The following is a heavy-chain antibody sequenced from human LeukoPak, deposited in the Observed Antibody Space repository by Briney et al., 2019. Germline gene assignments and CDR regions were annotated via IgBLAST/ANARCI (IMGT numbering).Heavy chain of an antibody. Sequence: KPSETLSLTCTVSGGSISSSSYYWGWIRQPPGKGLEWIGGIYYSGSTYYNPSLKSRVTISVDTSKSQFSLKLSSVTAADTAVYYCARNLYYGSGSLDFDPWGQGTLVTVSS. CDR1: GGSISSSSYY. CDR3: ARNLYYGSGSLDFDP. D-gene: IGHD3-10*01. V-gene: IGHV4-39*01. CDR2: IYYSGST. J-gene: IGHJ5*02.